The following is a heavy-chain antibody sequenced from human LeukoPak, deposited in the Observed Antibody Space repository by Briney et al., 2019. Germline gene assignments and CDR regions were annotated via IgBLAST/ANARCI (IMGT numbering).Heavy chain of an antibody. V-gene: IGHV3-23*01. CDR2: ISGSADNT. CDR1: GFTLSSYA. CDR3: AKQGFGC. J-gene: IGHJ4*02. Sequence: PGGSLRLSCTASGFTLSSYAMSWVRQAPGEGLEWVSTISGSADNTNYAEAVKGRFNISRDNSKNTMYLQMNSLRAEDTAVYYCAKQGFGCWGQGTLVTVSS.